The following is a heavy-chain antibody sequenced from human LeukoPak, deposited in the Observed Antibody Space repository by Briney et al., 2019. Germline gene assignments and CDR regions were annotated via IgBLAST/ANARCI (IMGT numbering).Heavy chain of an antibody. CDR2: IGSSLSTR. D-gene: IGHD3-3*01. CDR3: AREGSDFWSGYPKGYFDY. Sequence: GGSLRLSCAVSGFTFSSYNMNWVRRAPGKGLEWVSYIGSSLSTRYYADSVKGRFTISRDNGKHSLYLQMNSLRAEVTAVYYCAREGSDFWSGYPKGYFDYWGRGTLVTVSS. V-gene: IGHV3-48*01. J-gene: IGHJ4*02. CDR1: GFTFSSYN.